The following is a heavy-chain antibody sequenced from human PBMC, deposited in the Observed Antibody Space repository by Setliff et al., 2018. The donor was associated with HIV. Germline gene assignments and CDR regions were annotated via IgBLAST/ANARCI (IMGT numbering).Heavy chain of an antibody. D-gene: IGHD6-19*01. V-gene: IGHV1-2*06. Sequence: ASVKVSCKASGYTFTGYYMHWVRQAPGQGLEWMGRINPNSGGTNYAQKFQGRVTMTRDTSISTAYMELSSLRSEDTAVYYCARGVSQAYTYGSGAYYYFDFWAWERWSPSPQ. CDR1: GYTFTGYY. CDR2: INPNSGGT. CDR3: ARGVSQAYTYGSGAYYYFDF. J-gene: IGHJ4*02.